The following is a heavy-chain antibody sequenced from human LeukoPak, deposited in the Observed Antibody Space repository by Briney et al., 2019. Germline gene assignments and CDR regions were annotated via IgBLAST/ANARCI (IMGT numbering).Heavy chain of an antibody. CDR3: AREGEDLSSGDEYDAFDI. CDR2: INSDGSST. J-gene: IGHJ3*02. Sequence: GGSLRLSCAASGFTFSSYWMHWVRQAPGKGLVWVSRINSDGSSTSYADSVKGRFTISRDNAKNTLYLQMNSPRVEDTAVHYCAREGEDLSSGDEYDAFDIWGQGTMVTVSS. CDR1: GFTFSSYW. V-gene: IGHV3-74*01. D-gene: IGHD2-15*01.